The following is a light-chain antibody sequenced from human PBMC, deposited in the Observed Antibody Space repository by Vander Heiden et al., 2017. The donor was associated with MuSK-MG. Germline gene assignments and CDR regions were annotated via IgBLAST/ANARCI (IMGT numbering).Light chain of an antibody. CDR1: QGISSY. CDR3: QQLNSYPLT. V-gene: IGKV1-9*01. CDR2: AAS. Sequence: DIQLTQSPSFLSASVGDRVIITCRASQGISSYLAWYQQKPGKAPKLLIYAASTLQSGVPSRFSGSGSGTEFTLTISSLQPEDFATYYCQQLNSYPLTVGGGTKVEIK. J-gene: IGKJ4*01.